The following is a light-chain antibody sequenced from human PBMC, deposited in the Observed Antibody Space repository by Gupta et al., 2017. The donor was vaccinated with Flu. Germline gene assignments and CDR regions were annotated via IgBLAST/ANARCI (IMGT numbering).Light chain of an antibody. J-gene: IGKJ1*01. Sequence: AIQMTQSPSSLSASVGDRVTISCRASQGIRRDLGWYQQKPGKAPKLLLYAASNLQRGVTSRFSGSASGTDFTLTINNLQPEDFATYYCLQDADYPRTFGQGTKVEI. CDR3: LQDADYPRT. CDR1: QGIRRD. V-gene: IGKV1-6*01. CDR2: AAS.